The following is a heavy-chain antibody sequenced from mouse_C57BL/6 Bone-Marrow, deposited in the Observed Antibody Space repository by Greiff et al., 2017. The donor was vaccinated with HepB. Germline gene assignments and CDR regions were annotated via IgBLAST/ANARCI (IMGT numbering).Heavy chain of an antibody. J-gene: IGHJ1*03. D-gene: IGHD1-1*01. CDR2: INPGSGGT. CDR3: AREEGYYYGSSSHWYFDV. CDR1: GYAFTNYL. V-gene: IGHV1-54*01. Sequence: VQGVESGAELVRPGTSVKVSCKASGYAFTNYLIEWVKQRPGQGLEWIGVINPGSGGTNYNEKFKGKATLTADKSSSTAYMQLSSLTSEDSAVYFCAREEGYYYGSSSHWYFDVWGTGTTVTVSS.